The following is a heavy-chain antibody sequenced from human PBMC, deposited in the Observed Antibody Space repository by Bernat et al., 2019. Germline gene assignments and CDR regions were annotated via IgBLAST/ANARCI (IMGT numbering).Heavy chain of an antibody. V-gene: IGHV3-9*01. CDR1: GFTFDDYA. CDR2: ISWNSGSI. CDR3: AKGRGGRGPGSYYCDY. J-gene: IGHJ4*02. Sequence: EVQLVESGGGLVQPGRSLRLSCAASGFTFDDYAMHWVRQAPGKGLEWVSGISWNSGSIGYADSVKGRFTISRDNAKNSLYLQMNSLRAEDTALYYCAKGRGGRGPGSYYCDYWAREPWSPSPQ. D-gene: IGHD3-10*01.